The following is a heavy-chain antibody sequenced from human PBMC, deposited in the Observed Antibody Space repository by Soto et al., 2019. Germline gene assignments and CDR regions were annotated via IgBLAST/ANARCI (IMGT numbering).Heavy chain of an antibody. V-gene: IGHV1-69*12. CDR1: GGTFSSYA. D-gene: IGHD6-13*01. CDR3: ARGGRAAAALTRGYYFDY. J-gene: IGHJ4*02. Sequence: QVQLVQSGAEVKKPGSSVKVSCKASGGTFSSYAISWVRQAPGQGLEWMGGIIPIFGTANYAQKFQGRVTITADESTSTAYMELSSLRSEDTGVYYCARGGRAAAALTRGYYFDYWGQGTLVTVSS. CDR2: IIPIFGTA.